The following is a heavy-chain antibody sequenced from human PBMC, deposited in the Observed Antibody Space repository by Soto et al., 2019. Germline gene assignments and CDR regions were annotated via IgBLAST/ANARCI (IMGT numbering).Heavy chain of an antibody. CDR2: IYIYDGTT. J-gene: IGHJ4*02. Sequence: QVQLRESGPGLVKPSETLSLTCTVSGDSLAGYYWSWIRQTPGKGLEWIGYIYIYDGTTKYNPSLKSRVSLSGDTSKRQFSLRLSSVTAADTAIYYCARHQWSSGYYLVFDSWGQGTLVTVSS. CDR1: GDSLAGYY. V-gene: IGHV4-59*08. CDR3: ARHQWSSGYYLVFDS. D-gene: IGHD6-19*01.